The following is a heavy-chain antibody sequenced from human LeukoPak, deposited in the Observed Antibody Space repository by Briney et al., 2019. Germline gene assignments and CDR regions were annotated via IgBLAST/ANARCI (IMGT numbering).Heavy chain of an antibody. CDR1: GYTLTELS. D-gene: IGHD2-21*02. V-gene: IGHV1-24*01. Sequence: ASVKVSCKVSGYTLTELSMHWVRQAPGKGLEWMGGFDPEDGETIYAQKFQGRVTMTEDTSTDTAYMELSSLRSEDTAVYYSATDLPCGGDCYSQYFQHWGQGTLVTVSS. CDR3: ATDLPCGGDCYSQYFQH. J-gene: IGHJ1*01. CDR2: FDPEDGET.